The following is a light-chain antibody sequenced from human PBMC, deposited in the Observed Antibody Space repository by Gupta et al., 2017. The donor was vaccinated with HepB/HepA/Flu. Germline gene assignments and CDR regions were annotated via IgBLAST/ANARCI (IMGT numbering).Light chain of an antibody. CDR1: QSVLNY. V-gene: IGKV3-11*01. CDR3: QQRHNGSATYT. J-gene: IGKJ2*01. CDR2: HTS. Sequence: ESVLTQSPATLYLSPGERGTLPCRANQSVLNYLAWYQPRPGPAPRLPIYHTSNRAPGTPARFSGSGCGTDFKLTITSREPEDFAVYYCQQRHNGSATYTFGQGTKVEIK.